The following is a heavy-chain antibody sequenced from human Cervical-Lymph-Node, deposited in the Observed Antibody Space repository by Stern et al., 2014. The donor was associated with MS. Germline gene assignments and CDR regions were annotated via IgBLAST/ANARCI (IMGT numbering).Heavy chain of an antibody. CDR2: MNPSSGAT. D-gene: IGHD2/OR15-2a*01. V-gene: IGHV1-8*01. CDR3: ARGFCNSDSCNYFY. J-gene: IGHJ4*02. Sequence: VQLVQSGAEVKKPGAAVKVSCKASGYPFTNYDINWVRQATGQGLEWMGWMNPSSGATGYTQKFRGRVTMTRDTSIDTAYMELSSLTSEDTAMYYCARGFCNSDSCNYFYWGQGTLVTVSS. CDR1: GYPFTNYD.